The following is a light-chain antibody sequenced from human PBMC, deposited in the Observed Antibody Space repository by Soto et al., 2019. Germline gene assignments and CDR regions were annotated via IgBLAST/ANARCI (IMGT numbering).Light chain of an antibody. V-gene: IGLV2-23*01. J-gene: IGLJ3*02. CDR1: SSDVGNYDL. CDR3: CSYAGSNSWV. Sequence: QSVLTQPASVSGSPGQSITISCTGTSSDVGNYDLVSWYQHHPGEAPKLMIYEATRRPSGISDRFSGPKSGNTASLTISGLQAEDEAHYYCCSYAGSNSWVFGGGTKLTVL. CDR2: EAT.